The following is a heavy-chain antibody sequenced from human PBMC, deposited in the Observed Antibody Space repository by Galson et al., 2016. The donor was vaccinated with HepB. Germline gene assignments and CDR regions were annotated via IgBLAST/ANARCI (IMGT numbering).Heavy chain of an antibody. CDR2: ISGSGAST. Sequence: SLRLSCAVSGLIISTNYMSWVRQAPGKGLEWVSVISGSGASTYYADSVKGRFTISRDNPKNTLYLQVNSLRVEDTAIYYCARGRTTSCNSAFDIWGQGTMVTVSS. J-gene: IGHJ3*02. CDR1: GLIISTNY. V-gene: IGHV3-23*01. D-gene: IGHD2-2*02. CDR3: ARGRTTSCNSAFDI.